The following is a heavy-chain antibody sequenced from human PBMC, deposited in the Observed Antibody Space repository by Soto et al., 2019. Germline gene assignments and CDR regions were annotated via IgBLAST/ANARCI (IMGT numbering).Heavy chain of an antibody. D-gene: IGHD6-19*01. CDR2: INNDGSST. J-gene: IGHJ4*02. CDR3: ATGSGWYSPDY. Sequence: EVRLVESGGGLLQPGGSLSLSCAASGFTFSSYWMHWVRQVPGKGLVWVSLINNDGSSTRYADSVKGRFTISRDNAKNTLYLQMNSLRAEDTAVYYCATGSGWYSPDYWGQGTLVTVSS. CDR1: GFTFSSYW. V-gene: IGHV3-74*01.